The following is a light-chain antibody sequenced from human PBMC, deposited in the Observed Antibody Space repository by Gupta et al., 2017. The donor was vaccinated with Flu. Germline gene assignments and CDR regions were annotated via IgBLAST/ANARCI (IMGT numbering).Light chain of an antibody. CDR1: SSNIGSNT. CDR3: AAWDDSLKGV. J-gene: IGLJ3*02. CDR2: NNN. Sequence: QSVLTQPPSASGTPGQRVTISCSGSSSNIGSNTVNWYQQPPGTAPKLLIYNNNQRPSGVPDRFSGSKAGTSASLAISGLQSEDEADYYCAAWDDSLKGVFGGGTKLTVL. V-gene: IGLV1-44*01.